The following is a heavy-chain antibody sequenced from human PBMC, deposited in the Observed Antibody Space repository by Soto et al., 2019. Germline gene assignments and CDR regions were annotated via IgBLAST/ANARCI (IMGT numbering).Heavy chain of an antibody. CDR1: GFTFSSYA. Sequence: GESLKISCAASGFTFSSYAMSWVRQAPGKGLEWVSGISDSGGSTYYADSVKGRFTISRDNSKSTVYLELNNLSAEDTAVYHCAKNQGVELVPLATVDWFDPWGQGSVVTVSS. CDR2: ISDSGGST. V-gene: IGHV3-23*01. D-gene: IGHD1-26*01. J-gene: IGHJ5*02. CDR3: AKNQGVELVPLATVDWFDP.